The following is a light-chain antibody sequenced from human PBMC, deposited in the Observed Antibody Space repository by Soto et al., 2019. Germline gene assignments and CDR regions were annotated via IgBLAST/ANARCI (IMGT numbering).Light chain of an antibody. V-gene: IGKV1-5*01. CDR2: DAS. Sequence: DIQMTQSPSTLSASVGDRVTITCRASQSISNWLAWYQQKPGKAPNLLIYDASSLESGVPSRFSGSGSGTEFTLTISSLQPDYFATYYCQQYNSYSPMTFGQGTKVEIK. CDR3: QQYNSYSPMT. J-gene: IGKJ1*01. CDR1: QSISNW.